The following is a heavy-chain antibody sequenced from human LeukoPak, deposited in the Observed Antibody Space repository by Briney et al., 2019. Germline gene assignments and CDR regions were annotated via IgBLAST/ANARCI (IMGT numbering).Heavy chain of an antibody. Sequence: ASVKVSCKASGYTFSNYGFSWVRQAPRQGLEWMGWIRAYNGDTKYAQKFQGRVTMTTDTSTTTAYMELRSLRSDDTAVYYCARGAAGGYSPSVEFDYWGQGTLVTVSS. D-gene: IGHD5-12*01. CDR2: IRAYNGDT. J-gene: IGHJ4*02. CDR1: GYTFSNYG. V-gene: IGHV1-18*01. CDR3: ARGAAGGYSPSVEFDY.